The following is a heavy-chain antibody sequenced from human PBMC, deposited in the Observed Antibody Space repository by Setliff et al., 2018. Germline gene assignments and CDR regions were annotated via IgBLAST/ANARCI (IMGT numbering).Heavy chain of an antibody. CDR1: GYIFTNYW. J-gene: IGHJ3*01. CDR2: IYPGDSDT. D-gene: IGHD2-2*01. Sequence: GESLKISCKASGYIFTNYWIGWVRQMPGKGLEWMGVIYPGDSDTRYSPSFQGKVTISADKSINTAYLQWSSLKASDTAIYYCTRHEDRNKCTSSSCYRENDAFDVWGQGAMVTVSS. V-gene: IGHV5-51*01. CDR3: TRHEDRNKCTSSSCYRENDAFDV.